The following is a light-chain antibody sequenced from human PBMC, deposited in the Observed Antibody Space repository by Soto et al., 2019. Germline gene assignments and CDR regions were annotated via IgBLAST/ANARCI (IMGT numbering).Light chain of an antibody. CDR3: MQALQTPWT. CDR2: LGS. Sequence: DIVMTQSPLSLPVTPGEPASISCRSSQSLLHSNGYNYLDWYLQKPGQSPQLLIYLGSNWSSGVPDRFSGSGLGTDFTLKISRVEAEDVGVYYCMQALQTPWTIGQRTKVEIK. CDR1: QSLLHSNGYNY. V-gene: IGKV2-28*01. J-gene: IGKJ1*01.